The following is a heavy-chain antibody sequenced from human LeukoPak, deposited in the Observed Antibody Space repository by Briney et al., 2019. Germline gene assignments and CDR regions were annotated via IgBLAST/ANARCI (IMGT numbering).Heavy chain of an antibody. CDR1: GFTFDDYG. CDR2: INWSGGST. CDR3: AKGGGQQLVRWAFI. Sequence: GGSLRLSCAASGFTFDDYGLSWVRQAPGKGLEWVSGINWSGGSTGYADSVKGRFTISRDNAKNSLYLQMNSLRAEDTAVYYCAKGGGQQLVRWAFIWGQGTMVTVSS. D-gene: IGHD6-13*01. V-gene: IGHV3-20*04. J-gene: IGHJ3*02.